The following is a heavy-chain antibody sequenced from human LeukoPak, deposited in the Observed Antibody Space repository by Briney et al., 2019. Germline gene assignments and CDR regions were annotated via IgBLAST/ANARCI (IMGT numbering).Heavy chain of an antibody. D-gene: IGHD2-15*01. CDR1: GTPFFNID. CDR2: WHPKNGNG. V-gene: IGHV1-8*01. Sequence: GPSVRFSCKAFGTPFFNIDINGWGQAPGQGLGWWAWWHPKNGNGGYAQNFQGRVTMNTDISINTAYLELSSLRSEDTAVYYCARSHTQQEFCGGGRCYPTVWWFDPWGQGTLVTVSS. J-gene: IGHJ5*02. CDR3: ARSHTQQEFCGGGRCYPTVWWFDP.